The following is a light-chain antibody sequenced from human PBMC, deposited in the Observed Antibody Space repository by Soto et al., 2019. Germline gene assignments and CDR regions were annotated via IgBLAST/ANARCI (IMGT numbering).Light chain of an antibody. CDR3: QQYGSSPFT. CDR2: GAS. J-gene: IGKJ5*01. Sequence: ENVLTQSPGTLSLSPGERATLSCRASQSVAYSHLAWYQQKPGQAPRLLISGASSRAIGIPDRFSGSGSGTDFTLTISRLEPEDFAVYYCQQYGSSPFTFGQGTRLEIK. V-gene: IGKV3-20*01. CDR1: QSVAYSH.